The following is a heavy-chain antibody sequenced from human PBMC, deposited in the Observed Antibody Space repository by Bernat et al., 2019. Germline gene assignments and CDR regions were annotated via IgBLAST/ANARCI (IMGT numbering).Heavy chain of an antibody. D-gene: IGHD4-4*01. V-gene: IGHV3-21*05. CDR3: AGDPADSLTRNWFDP. CDR1: GFTFSDFS. CDR2: ISRISSHI. J-gene: IGHJ5*02. Sequence: EMQLVESGGGLVKPGGSLRLSCTASGFTFSDFSMNLVRQAPGKWLEWLSYISRISSHIYYADSVKGRFTITRDNAKSTLYLQMNSLRADDTAVYYCAGDPADSLTRNWFDPWGQGTLVTVSS.